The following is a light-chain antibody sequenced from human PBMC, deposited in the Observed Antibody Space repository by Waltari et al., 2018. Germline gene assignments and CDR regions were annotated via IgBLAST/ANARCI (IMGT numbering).Light chain of an antibody. CDR2: RVS. V-gene: IGKV1-5*03. CDR1: QSIDTW. CDR3: LQYNTYT. J-gene: IGKJ1*01. Sequence: DIQMTQSPSTLSASVGDRVTITCRASQSIDTWLAWYQQKPGKAPKLLIYRVSNLESGVPSRFSGSGSGTEFSLTISSLQPDDFATYYCLQYNTYTFGQGTKVESK.